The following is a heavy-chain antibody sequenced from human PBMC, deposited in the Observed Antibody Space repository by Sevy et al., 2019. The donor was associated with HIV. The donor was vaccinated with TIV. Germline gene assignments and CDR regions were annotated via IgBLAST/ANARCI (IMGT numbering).Heavy chain of an antibody. CDR1: GFTFSSYA. V-gene: IGHV3-64D*06. Sequence: GGSLRLSCSASGFTFSSYAMHWVRQAPGKGLEYVSAISSNGGSTYYADSVKGRFTISRDNSKNTLYLQMSSLRAEDTAVYYCVKTVHGYYSLYYYYYMDVWGKGTTVTVSS. J-gene: IGHJ6*03. CDR2: ISSNGGST. D-gene: IGHD3-3*01. CDR3: VKTVHGYYSLYYYYYMDV.